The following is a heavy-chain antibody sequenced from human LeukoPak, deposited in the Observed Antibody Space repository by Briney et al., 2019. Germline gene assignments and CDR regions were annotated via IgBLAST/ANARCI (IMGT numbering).Heavy chain of an antibody. D-gene: IGHD2-15*01. J-gene: IGHJ4*02. CDR3: ARLKTGSRGSYYIDY. Sequence: GGSLRLSCAASGFSFSSYSINWFRQAPGKGLEWVSSISSFGTDIFYVDSVRGRFTVSRDNARNSMDLQMKSLRAEDTAVYYCARLKTGSRGSYYIDYLGQGTLVTVSS. V-gene: IGHV3-21*01. CDR1: GFSFSSYS. CDR2: ISSFGTDI.